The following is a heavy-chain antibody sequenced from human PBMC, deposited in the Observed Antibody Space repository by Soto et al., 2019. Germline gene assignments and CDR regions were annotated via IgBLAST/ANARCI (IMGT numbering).Heavy chain of an antibody. CDR1: GGTFSSYA. CDR3: ARDNAPIFGVVIRGSYYYSGMDV. Sequence: QVQLVQSGAAVKKPRSSVKVSCKASGGTFSSYAISWVRQAPGQGLEWMGGIIPIFGTANYAQKFQGRVTITADESTRTAYVKLSSFRSEDASVYYCARDNAPIFGVVIRGSYYYSGMDVWGQVTTVTVAS. CDR2: IIPIFGTA. J-gene: IGHJ6*02. V-gene: IGHV1-69*01. D-gene: IGHD3-3*01.